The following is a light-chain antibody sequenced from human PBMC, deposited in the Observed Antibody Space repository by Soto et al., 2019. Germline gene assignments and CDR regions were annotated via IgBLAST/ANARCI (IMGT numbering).Light chain of an antibody. CDR3: AAWDDSLNGFV. V-gene: IGLV1-44*01. Sequence: QPVLTQPPSASGTPGQRVTISCSGGSSNIGSKTVNWYQHLPATAPKLLIHRNNQRPSGVSDRFSGSRSGTSASLAISGLQSEDEADYYCAAWDDSLNGFVFGGGTQLTVL. CDR2: RNN. J-gene: IGLJ7*01. CDR1: SSNIGSKT.